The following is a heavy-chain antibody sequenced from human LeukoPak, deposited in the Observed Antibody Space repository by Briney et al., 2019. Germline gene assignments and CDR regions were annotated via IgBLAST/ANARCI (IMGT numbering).Heavy chain of an antibody. CDR1: GYSFTSYW. CDR2: IYPGDSDT. V-gene: IGHV5-51*01. D-gene: IGHD3-22*01. J-gene: IGHJ5*02. CDR3: ARHSKDYYDSSGYYYVGDNWFDP. Sequence: GESLKISCKGSGYSFTSYWIGWVRQMPGKGLEWMGIIYPGDSDTRYSPSFRGQVTISADKSISTAYLQWTSLKASDTAMYYCARHSKDYYDSSGYYYVGDNWFDPWGQGTLVTVSS.